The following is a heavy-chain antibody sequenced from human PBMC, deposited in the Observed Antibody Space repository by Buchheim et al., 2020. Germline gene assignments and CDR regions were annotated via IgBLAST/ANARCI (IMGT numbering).Heavy chain of an antibody. Sequence: QVQLVQSGAEVKKPGSSVKVSCKASGGTFSSYDISWVRQAPGQGLEWMGGIIPIFGTANYAQKFKGRVTITADESTSTAYMELSSLRSEDTAVYYCARVIVVVTAIGYYYGMDVWGQGTT. CDR1: GGTFSSYD. CDR2: IIPIFGTA. V-gene: IGHV1-69*01. D-gene: IGHD2-21*02. J-gene: IGHJ6*02. CDR3: ARVIVVVTAIGYYYGMDV.